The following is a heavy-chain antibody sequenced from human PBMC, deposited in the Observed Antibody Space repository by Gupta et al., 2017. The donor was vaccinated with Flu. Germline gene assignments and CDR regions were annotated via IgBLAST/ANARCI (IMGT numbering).Heavy chain of an antibody. D-gene: IGHD3-16*02. CDR3: ARDRGYLSFDV. CDR2: IYVDGGVT. J-gene: IGHJ3*01. V-gene: IGHV3-7*01. Sequence: EVKLVEYGGDLVQPGGSLSLSCTASGFPFITYCMPWIRQATGKGPEWVANIYVDGGVTNYLDSVKGRFTISRDNAKNSLTLQLKSLRDEDTAIYYCARDRGYLSFDVWGQGTMVTFFS. CDR1: GFPFITYC.